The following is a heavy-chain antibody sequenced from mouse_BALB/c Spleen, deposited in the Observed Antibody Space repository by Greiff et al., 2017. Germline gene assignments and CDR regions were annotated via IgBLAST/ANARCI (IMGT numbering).Heavy chain of an antibody. CDR1: GFTFSSYA. CDR2: ISSGGST. J-gene: IGHJ2*01. V-gene: IGHV5-6-5*01. CDR3: ARGYGNYND. D-gene: IGHD2-1*01. Sequence: EVHLVESGGGLVKPGGSLKLSCAASGFTFSSYAMSWVRQTPEKRLEWVASISSGGSTYYPDSVKGRFTISRDNARNILYLQMSSLRSEDTAMYYCARGYGNYNDWGQGTTLKVSS.